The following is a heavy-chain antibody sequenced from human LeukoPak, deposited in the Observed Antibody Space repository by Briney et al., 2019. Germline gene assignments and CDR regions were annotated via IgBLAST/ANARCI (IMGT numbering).Heavy chain of an antibody. CDR3: AELGITMIGGV. D-gene: IGHD3-10*02. J-gene: IGHJ6*04. V-gene: IGHV3-48*04. Sequence: GGSLRLSCAASGFTFSSYRMSWVRQAPGKGLEWVSYISSSGSNIYYADSVKGRFTISRDNAKNSLYLQMNSLRAEDTAVYYCAELGITMIGGVWGKGTTVTISS. CDR1: GFTFSSYR. CDR2: ISSSGSNI.